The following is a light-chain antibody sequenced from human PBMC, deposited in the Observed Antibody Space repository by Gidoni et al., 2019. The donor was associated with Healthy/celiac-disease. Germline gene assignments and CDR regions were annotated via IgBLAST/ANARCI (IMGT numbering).Light chain of an antibody. V-gene: IGLV2-8*01. J-gene: IGLJ2*01. CDR3: SSYAGSNTV. Sequence: QSALTQPPSASGSPGQSVTISCTGTSSAVGGDNYVSWYQQHPGKAPKRMLYEVSKRPSWVPDLFSGSKSVNTASLTVSGLQAEAEADYYCSSYAGSNTVFGGGTKLTVL. CDR2: EVS. CDR1: SSAVGGDNY.